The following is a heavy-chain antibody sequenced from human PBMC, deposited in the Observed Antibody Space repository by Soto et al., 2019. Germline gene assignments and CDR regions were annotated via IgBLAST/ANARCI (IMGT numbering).Heavy chain of an antibody. V-gene: IGHV3-23*01. CDR1: GFTFNNYA. CDR3: EKDEGDRFFWYFDL. J-gene: IGHJ2*01. D-gene: IGHD3-16*01. CDR2: ISGSGGGT. Sequence: EVQLLESGGGLVQPGGSLRLSCAASGFTFNNYAMTWFRQAPGMGLEWVSAISGSGGGTYYADSVKGRFAISRENSKNTLDLQLRSLRAEDTAIYYCEKDEGDRFFWYFDLWGRGTLVTVSS.